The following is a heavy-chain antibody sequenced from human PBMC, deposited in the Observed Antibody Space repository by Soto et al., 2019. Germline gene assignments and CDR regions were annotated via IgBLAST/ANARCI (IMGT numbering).Heavy chain of an antibody. CDR2: IYYSGST. D-gene: IGHD3-16*01. Sequence: QVQLQESGPGLVKPSETLSLTCTVSGGSISSYYWSWIRQPPGKGLEWIGYIYYSGSTNYNPSPKSRVTISVDTSKNQFSLKLSSVTAADTAVYYCATLMTPYFCYMDVWGKGPTVTVSS. CDR1: GGSISSYY. CDR3: ATLMTPYFCYMDV. J-gene: IGHJ6*03. V-gene: IGHV4-59*01.